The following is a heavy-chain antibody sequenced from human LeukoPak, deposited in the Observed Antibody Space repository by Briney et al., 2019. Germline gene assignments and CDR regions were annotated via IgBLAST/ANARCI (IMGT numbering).Heavy chain of an antibody. CDR3: ARYYGSGSYYNPRYYYYYGMDV. V-gene: IGHV4-59*01. Sequence: SETLSLTCTVSGGSISSYYWSWIRQSPGKGLEWIGYIYYSGSTNYNPSLKSRVTISVDTSKNQFSLKLSSVTAADTAVYYCARYYGSGSYYNPRYYYYYGMDVWGQGTTVTVSS. CDR2: IYYSGST. CDR1: GGSISSYY. J-gene: IGHJ6*02. D-gene: IGHD3-10*01.